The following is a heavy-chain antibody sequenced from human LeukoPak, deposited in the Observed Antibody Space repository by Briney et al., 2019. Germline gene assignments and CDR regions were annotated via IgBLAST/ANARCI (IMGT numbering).Heavy chain of an antibody. D-gene: IGHD2-15*01. J-gene: IGHJ4*02. Sequence: QTLSLTCAISGDSVSSNSAAWNWIRQSPSRGLEWLGRTYYRSKWYNDYAVSVKSRITINPDTSKNQFSLKLSSVTAADTAVYYCARGEGYCSGGSCYFDYWGQGTLVTVSS. CDR2: TYYRSKWYN. CDR1: GDSVSSNSAA. V-gene: IGHV6-1*01. CDR3: ARGEGYCSGGSCYFDY.